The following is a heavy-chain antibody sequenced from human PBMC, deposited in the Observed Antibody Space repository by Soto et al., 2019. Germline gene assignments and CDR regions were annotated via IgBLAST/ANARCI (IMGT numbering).Heavy chain of an antibody. Sequence: SETLALTCAVYGGSISSGGYSWSWIRQPPGKGLEWIGYIYHSGSTYYNPSLKSRVTISLDRSTNRVSLKLTSVTAADTAVYYCARGLRTHNYFDYWGQGIVVTVSS. CDR2: IYHSGST. CDR1: GGSISSGGYS. V-gene: IGHV4-30-2*01. CDR3: ARGLRTHNYFDY. J-gene: IGHJ4*02.